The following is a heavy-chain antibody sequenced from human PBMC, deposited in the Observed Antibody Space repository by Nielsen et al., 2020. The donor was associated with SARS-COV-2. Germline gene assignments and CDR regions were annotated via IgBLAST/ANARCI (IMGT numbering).Heavy chain of an antibody. CDR2: IYYSGST. Sequence: WIRQPPGKGLEWIGYIYYSGSTNYNPSPKSRVTISVDTSKNQFSLKLSSVTAADTAVYYCARLHSSGWPRFDYWGQGTLVTVSS. V-gene: IGHV4-61*07. CDR3: ARLHSSGWPRFDY. J-gene: IGHJ4*02. D-gene: IGHD6-19*01.